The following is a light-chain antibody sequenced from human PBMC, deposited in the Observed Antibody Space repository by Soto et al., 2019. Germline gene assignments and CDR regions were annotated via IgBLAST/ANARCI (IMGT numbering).Light chain of an antibody. CDR2: KAS. CDR1: QTISSW. J-gene: IGKJ1*01. Sequence: DIQITQSPPTLSASVGDRVNITCRASQTISSWLAWYQQKPGKAPKLLIYKASTLKSGVPSTFSGSGSGTEFTLTISSLQPDDFATYYCQHYNSNAEAFGQGTKV. CDR3: QHYNSNAEA. V-gene: IGKV1-5*03.